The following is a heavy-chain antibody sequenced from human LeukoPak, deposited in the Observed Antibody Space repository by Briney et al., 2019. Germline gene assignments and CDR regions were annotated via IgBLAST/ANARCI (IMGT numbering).Heavy chain of an antibody. D-gene: IGHD5-24*01. V-gene: IGHV4-38-2*02. CDR1: GYFVSSGYY. CDR2: VYHSEHT. CDR3: ARGPGGYNHNWFDP. Sequence: SETLSLTCSVSGYFVSSGYYWGWIRRPPGKGLEWIGSVYHSEHTSYNPSLKSRVTVSLDTSKNQFTLKLSSVTAADTAVYYCARGPGGYNHNWFDPWGQGTLVIVSS. J-gene: IGHJ5*02.